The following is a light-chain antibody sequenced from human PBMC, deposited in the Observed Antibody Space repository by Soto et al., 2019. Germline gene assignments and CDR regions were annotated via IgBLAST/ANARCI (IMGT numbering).Light chain of an antibody. J-gene: IGLJ1*01. CDR1: SGDIGRYNY. CDR2: EVT. CDR3: CSYAGSYTHV. V-gene: IGLV2-14*01. Sequence: LTQPASVSGSPGQSITISCTGTSGDIGRYNYVSWYQQYPGKAPKVVIYEVTNRPSGVSNRFSGSKSGMTASLTISGLQAEDEAKYYCCSYAGSYTHVFGTGTKVTVL.